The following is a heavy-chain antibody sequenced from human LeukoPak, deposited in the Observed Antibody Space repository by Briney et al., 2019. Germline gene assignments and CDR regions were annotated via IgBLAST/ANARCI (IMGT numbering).Heavy chain of an antibody. V-gene: IGHV1-46*01. CDR2: INPSGGST. Sequence: ASVTVSCKASGYTFTSYYMHWVRQAPGQGLEWMGIINPSGGSTSYAQKFQGRVTMTRDTSTSTVYMELSSLRSEDTAVYYCARESGAVAGPNSFHAPYYFDYWGQGTLVTVSS. D-gene: IGHD6-19*01. CDR3: ARESGAVAGPNSFHAPYYFDY. CDR1: GYTFTSYY. J-gene: IGHJ4*02.